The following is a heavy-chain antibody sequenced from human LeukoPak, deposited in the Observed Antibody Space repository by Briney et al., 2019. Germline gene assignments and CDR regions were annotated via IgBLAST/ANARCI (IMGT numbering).Heavy chain of an antibody. CDR3: ASPLPYSSSSYYAFDI. CDR1: GFTFSSYS. D-gene: IGHD6-6*01. J-gene: IGHJ3*02. CDR2: ISSSSSYI. V-gene: IGHV3-21*01. Sequence: PGGSLRLSXAASGFTFSSYSMNWVRQAPGKGLEWVSSISSSSSYIYYADSVKGRFTISRDNAKNSLYLQMNSLRAEDTAVYYCASPLPYSSSSYYAFDIWGQGTMVTVSS.